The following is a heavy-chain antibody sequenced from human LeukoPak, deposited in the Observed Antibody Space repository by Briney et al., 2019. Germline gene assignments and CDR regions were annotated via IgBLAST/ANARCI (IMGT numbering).Heavy chain of an antibody. D-gene: IGHD5-18*01. Sequence: SETLSLTCAVYGGSFSGYYWSWIRHPPRKGLEWIGEINHSGSTNYNPSLKSRVTISVDTSKNQFSLKLSSVTAADTAVYYCARENVDTAMVYDYWGQGTLVTVSS. V-gene: IGHV4-34*01. J-gene: IGHJ4*02. CDR3: ARENVDTAMVYDY. CDR2: INHSGST. CDR1: GGSFSGYY.